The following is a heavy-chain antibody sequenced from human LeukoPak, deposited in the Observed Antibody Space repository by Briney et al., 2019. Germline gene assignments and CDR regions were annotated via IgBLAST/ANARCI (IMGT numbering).Heavy chain of an antibody. J-gene: IGHJ4*02. Sequence: PGGSLRLSCAASGFTFSSYAMGWVRQAPGKGLEWVSAISGSGGSTYYADSVKGRFTISRDNSKNTLYLQMNSLRAEDTAVYYCAKRPRHYDFWSGYPYLDYWGQGTLVTVSS. CDR1: GFTFSSYA. CDR3: AKRPRHYDFWSGYPYLDY. D-gene: IGHD3-3*01. V-gene: IGHV3-23*01. CDR2: ISGSGGST.